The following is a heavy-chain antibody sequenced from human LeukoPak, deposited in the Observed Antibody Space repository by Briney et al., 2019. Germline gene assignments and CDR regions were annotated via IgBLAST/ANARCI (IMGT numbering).Heavy chain of an antibody. CDR3: ARPGYSSSWYLNY. Sequence: SESLSLTCAVYGGSFSGYYWGWVRQPPGKGLEWIGEINHSGSTNNNPSLKGRVPISVDTSKNQFSLKLSSVNPADTAVYYCARPGYSSSWYLNYWGQGTLVTVSS. D-gene: IGHD6-13*01. CDR1: GGSFSGYY. V-gene: IGHV4-34*01. CDR2: INHSGST. J-gene: IGHJ4*02.